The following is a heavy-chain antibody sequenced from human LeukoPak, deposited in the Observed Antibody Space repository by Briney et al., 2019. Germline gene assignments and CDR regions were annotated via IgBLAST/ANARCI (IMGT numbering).Heavy chain of an antibody. D-gene: IGHD3-10*01. CDR1: GGSISSYY. V-gene: IGHV4-59*01. CDR3: ARGPVTTPFYGSGSYYNA. CDR2: IYYSGST. J-gene: IGHJ5*02. Sequence: PSETLSLTCTVSGGSISSYYWSWIRQPPGKGLEWIGSIYYSGSTYYNPSLKSRVTISVDTSKNQFSLKLSSVTAADTAVYYCARGPVTTPFYGSGSYYNAWGQGTLVTVSS.